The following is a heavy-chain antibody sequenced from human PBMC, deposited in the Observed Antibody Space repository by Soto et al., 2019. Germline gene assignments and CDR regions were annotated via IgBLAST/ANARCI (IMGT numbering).Heavy chain of an antibody. D-gene: IGHD3-9*01. CDR2: ISSSGSTI. J-gene: IGHJ6*02. V-gene: IGHV3-48*03. CDR1: GFTFSSYE. Sequence: GGSLRLSCAASGFTFSSYEMNWVRQAPGKGLEWVSYISSSGSTIYYADSVTGRFTISRDNAKNSLYLQMNSLRAEDTAVYYCARAPDILTGYYRARYYYYGMDVWGQGTTVTVSS. CDR3: ARAPDILTGYYRARYYYYGMDV.